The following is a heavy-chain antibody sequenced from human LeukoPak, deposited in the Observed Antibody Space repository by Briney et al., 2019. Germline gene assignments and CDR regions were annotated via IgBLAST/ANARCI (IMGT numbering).Heavy chain of an antibody. Sequence: GGSLRLSCAASGFTFDDYAMHWVRQAPGKGLEWVSGISWNSGSIGYADSVKGRFTIPRDNAKNSLYLQMNSLRAEDTALYYCAKGGVGVYYDSSGSQTFDYWGQGTLVTVSS. CDR1: GFTFDDYA. V-gene: IGHV3-9*01. CDR3: AKGGVGVYYDSSGSQTFDY. CDR2: ISWNSGSI. D-gene: IGHD3-22*01. J-gene: IGHJ4*02.